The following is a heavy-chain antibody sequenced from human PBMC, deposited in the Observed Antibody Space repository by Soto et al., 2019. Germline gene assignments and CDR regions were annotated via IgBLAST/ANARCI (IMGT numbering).Heavy chain of an antibody. CDR2: ITPLLDIA. D-gene: IGHD2-15*01. V-gene: IGHV1-69*02. CDR3: ARGGELFDP. CDR1: GGTLSTYT. Sequence: QVQLVQSGAEVKKPGSSVKVSCKASGGTLSTYTISWVRQAPGQGLDWMGRITPLLDIAKYAQKFQGRVTITADKSTSTVYMELSSLRSEDTAVYYCARGGELFDPWGQGTLVTVSS. J-gene: IGHJ5*02.